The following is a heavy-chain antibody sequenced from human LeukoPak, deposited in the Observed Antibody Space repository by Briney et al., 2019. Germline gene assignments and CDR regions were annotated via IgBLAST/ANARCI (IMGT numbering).Heavy chain of an antibody. CDR1: GGSISSYY. Sequence: PSETLSLTCTVSGGSISSYYWSWIRQPPGKGLEWIGYIYYSGSTNYNPSLKSRVTISVDTSKNQFSLKLSSVTAADTAVYYCASWVQFDAFDIWGQGTMVTVSS. CDR2: IYYSGST. V-gene: IGHV4-59*01. CDR3: ASWVQFDAFDI. J-gene: IGHJ3*02. D-gene: IGHD5-24*01.